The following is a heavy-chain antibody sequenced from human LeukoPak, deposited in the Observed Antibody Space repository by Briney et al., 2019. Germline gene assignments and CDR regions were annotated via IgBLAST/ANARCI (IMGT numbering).Heavy chain of an antibody. Sequence: ASVKVSCKASGYTFTGYYMHWVRQAPGQGLEWMGWISPNSGGTNYAQKFQGRVTMTRDTSISTVYMELSRLRSDDTAVYYCARRAPAIVVVPAANAWFDPWGQGTLVTVSS. V-gene: IGHV1-2*02. CDR2: ISPNSGGT. CDR1: GYTFTGYY. CDR3: ARRAPAIVVVPAANAWFDP. J-gene: IGHJ5*02. D-gene: IGHD2-2*01.